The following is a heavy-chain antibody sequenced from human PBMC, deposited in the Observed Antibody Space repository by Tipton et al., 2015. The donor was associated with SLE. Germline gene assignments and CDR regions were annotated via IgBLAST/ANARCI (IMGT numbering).Heavy chain of an antibody. V-gene: IGHV4-61*02. CDR3: ARGGDFWSGYPLGNWFDP. J-gene: IGHJ5*02. CDR2: IYISGST. Sequence: TLSLTCTVSGGPFSSGGYYWTWIRQPAGKGLEWIGRIYISGSTNYNPSLKSRVTISVDTSKNQFSLKLSSVTAADTAVYYCARGGDFWSGYPLGNWFDPWGQGTLVTVSS. D-gene: IGHD3-3*01. CDR1: GGPFSSGGYY.